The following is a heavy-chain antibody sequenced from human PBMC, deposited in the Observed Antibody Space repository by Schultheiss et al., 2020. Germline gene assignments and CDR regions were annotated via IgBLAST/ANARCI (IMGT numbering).Heavy chain of an antibody. D-gene: IGHD5-12*01. V-gene: IGHV1-18*01. CDR1: GYTFTSYG. J-gene: IGHJ4*02. CDR3: ARDQDIVATRGYLDY. Sequence: ASVKVSCKASGYTFTSYGISWVRQAPGQGLEWMGWISAYNGNTNYAQKLQGRVTMTTDTSTSTAYMELRSLRSDDTAVYYCARDQDIVATRGYLDYWGQGTLVNVYS. CDR2: ISAYNGNT.